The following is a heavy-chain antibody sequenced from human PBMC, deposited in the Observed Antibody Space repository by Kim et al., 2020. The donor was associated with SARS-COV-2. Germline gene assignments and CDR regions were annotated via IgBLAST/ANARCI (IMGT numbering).Heavy chain of an antibody. Sequence: SAQRRVTNSVDTSKNQIYLKLSSVTAADTAVYYCARDAAVHYFDDWGQGTMVTVSS. CDR3: ARDAAVHYFDD. V-gene: IGHV4-30-2*05. D-gene: IGHD6-13*01. J-gene: IGHJ4*02.